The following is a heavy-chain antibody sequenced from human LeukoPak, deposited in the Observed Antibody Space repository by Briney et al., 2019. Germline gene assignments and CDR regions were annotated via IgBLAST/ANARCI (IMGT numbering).Heavy chain of an antibody. Sequence: GRSLRLSCAASGFTFSSYSMNWVRQAPGKGLEWVSSISSSSSYIYYADSVKGRFTISRDNAKNSLYLQMNSLRAEDTAVYYCARDRIAVAGRDAFDIWGQGTMVTVSS. J-gene: IGHJ3*02. CDR1: GFTFSSYS. CDR3: ARDRIAVAGRDAFDI. D-gene: IGHD6-19*01. CDR2: ISSSSSYI. V-gene: IGHV3-21*01.